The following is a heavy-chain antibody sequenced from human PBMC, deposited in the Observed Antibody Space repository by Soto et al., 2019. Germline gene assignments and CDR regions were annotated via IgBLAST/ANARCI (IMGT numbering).Heavy chain of an antibody. CDR1: GVSLSNGKLG. CDR2: IFSNDDK. CDR3: APIKDCSRTDCYLASFDP. Sequence: SGPTLVNPTDTLTLTCTVSGVSLSNGKLGVSWIRQPPGKALDWLAHIFSNDDKSYSTSLRSRVTISKDTSRSQVVLTMTNMEPGGGTACYCAPIKDCSRTDCYLASFDPSGQLTLVTVCS. V-gene: IGHV2-26*01. J-gene: IGHJ5*02. D-gene: IGHD2-2*01.